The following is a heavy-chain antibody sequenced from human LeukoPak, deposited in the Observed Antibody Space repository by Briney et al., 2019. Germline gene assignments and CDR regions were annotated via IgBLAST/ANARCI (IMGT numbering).Heavy chain of an antibody. CDR1: GFTVSSNY. CDR3: ARGAYDISGDAFDI. J-gene: IGHJ3*02. Sequence: GGSLRLSCAASGFTVSSNYMSWVRQAPGKGLEWVSVIYSGGSTYYADSVKGRFTISRDNSKNTLYLQMNSLRAEDTAVYYCARGAYDISGDAFDIWGQGTMVTVSS. D-gene: IGHD3-9*01. V-gene: IGHV3-66*01. CDR2: IYSGGST.